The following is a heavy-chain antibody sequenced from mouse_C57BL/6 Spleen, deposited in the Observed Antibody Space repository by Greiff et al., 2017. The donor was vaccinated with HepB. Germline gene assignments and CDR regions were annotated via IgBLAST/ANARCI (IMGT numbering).Heavy chain of an antibody. D-gene: IGHD2-5*01. CDR1: GYTFTSYW. CDR2: IDPSDSDT. J-gene: IGHJ2*01. CDR3: ARGGYYSNYLGY. Sequence: QVQLQQPGAELVKPGASVKLSCKASGYTFTSYWMQWVKQRPGQGLEWIGEIDPSDSDTNYNQKFKGKATLTVDTSSSTAYMQLSSLTSEDSAVYYCARGGYYSNYLGYWGQGTTLTVSS. V-gene: IGHV1-50*01.